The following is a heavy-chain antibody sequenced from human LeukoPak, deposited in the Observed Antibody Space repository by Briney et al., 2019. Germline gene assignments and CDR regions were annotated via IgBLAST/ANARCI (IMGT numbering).Heavy chain of an antibody. CDR2: INSDGSST. J-gene: IGHJ4*02. D-gene: IGHD3-22*01. V-gene: IGHV3-74*01. CDR1: GFTFSSYS. CDR3: ARGGYHIAI. Sequence: VGSLRLSCAASGFTFSSYSMNWVRQAPGKGLVWVSRINSDGSSTSYADSVKGRFTISRDNARNTLYLQMNSLRAEDTAVYYCARGGYHIAIWGQGTLVTVSS.